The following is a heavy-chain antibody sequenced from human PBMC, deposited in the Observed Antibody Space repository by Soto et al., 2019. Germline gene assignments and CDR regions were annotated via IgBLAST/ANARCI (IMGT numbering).Heavy chain of an antibody. Sequence: ASVKVSCKASGGTFSSYTISWVRQAPGQGLEWMGRIIPILGIANYAQKFQGRVTITAEKSTSTAYVELGSLRSEDTAVYYCARDCSSTSCYFGFDLLVSVRYYYYMDVWGKGTTVTVSS. CDR3: ARDCSSTSCYFGFDLLVSVRYYYYMDV. CDR2: IIPILGIA. V-gene: IGHV1-69*02. CDR1: GGTFSSYT. J-gene: IGHJ6*03. D-gene: IGHD2-2*01.